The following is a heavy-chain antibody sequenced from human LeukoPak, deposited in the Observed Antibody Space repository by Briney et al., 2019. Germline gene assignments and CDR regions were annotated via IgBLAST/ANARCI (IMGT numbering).Heavy chain of an antibody. V-gene: IGHV1-46*01. CDR1: GYTFTNYY. J-gene: IGHJ3*02. CDR2: INPGGDNT. D-gene: IGHD3-3*01. CDR3: AREVSRITIFGVVTHGGAFDI. Sequence: ASVKVSCKASGYTFTNYYIHWVRQAPGQGLEWMGLINPGGDNTDYAQNFQGRVTMTRDTSTSTVYMGLSRLRSDDTAVYYCAREVSRITIFGVVTHGGAFDIWGQGTMVTVSS.